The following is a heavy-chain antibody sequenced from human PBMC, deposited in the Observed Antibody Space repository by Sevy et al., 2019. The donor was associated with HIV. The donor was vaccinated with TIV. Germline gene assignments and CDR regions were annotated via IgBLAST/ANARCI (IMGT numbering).Heavy chain of an antibody. Sequence: GGSLRLSCAASRFTFSSYAMSWVRQAPGKGLEWVSAITGSGGSTYYADSVKGRFTISRDNSKNTLYLQMNSLRAEDTAVYYCAKAPITMVQGVIIGGMDVWGHGTTVTVSS. CDR1: RFTFSSYA. CDR2: ITGSGGST. D-gene: IGHD3-10*01. J-gene: IGHJ6*02. V-gene: IGHV3-23*01. CDR3: AKAPITMVQGVIIGGMDV.